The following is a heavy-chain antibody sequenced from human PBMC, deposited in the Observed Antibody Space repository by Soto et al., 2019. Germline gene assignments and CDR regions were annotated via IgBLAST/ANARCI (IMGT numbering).Heavy chain of an antibody. J-gene: IGHJ4*02. CDR3: TTRSIAFDY. D-gene: IGHD3-3*02. CDR1: GFTFSSYA. Sequence: GGSLRLSCAASGFTFSSYAMHWVRQAPGKGLEWVAVISYDGSNKYYADSVKGRFTISRDNSKNTLYLQMNSLRAEDTAVYYCTTRSIAFDYWGQGTLVTVSS. CDR2: ISYDGSNK. V-gene: IGHV3-30-3*01.